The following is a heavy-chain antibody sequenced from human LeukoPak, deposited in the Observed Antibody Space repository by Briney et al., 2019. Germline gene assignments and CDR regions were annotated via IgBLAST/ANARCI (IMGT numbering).Heavy chain of an antibody. D-gene: IGHD3-22*01. CDR2: ISYDGSNK. CDR3: ARATYYYDSSGYSLGY. Sequence: PGRSLRLSCAASGFTFSSYAMHWVRQAPGKGLEGVAVISYDGSNKYYADSVKGRFTISRDSSKNTLYLQMNSLRAEDTAVYYCARATYYYDSSGYSLGYWGQGTLVTVSS. V-gene: IGHV3-30-3*01. CDR1: GFTFSSYA. J-gene: IGHJ4*02.